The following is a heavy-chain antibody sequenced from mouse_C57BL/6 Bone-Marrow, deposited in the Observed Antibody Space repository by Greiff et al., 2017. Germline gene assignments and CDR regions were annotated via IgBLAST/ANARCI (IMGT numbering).Heavy chain of an antibody. V-gene: IGHV2-2*01. Sequence: VQLQESGPGLVQPSPSLSIPCTVSGFSLTSYGLHWVRQSPGKGLEWLGVIWSGGSTDYNAAFISRLSISTDNSTSQVFFKMNSLQADDTAIYYGARKPTGTADWYFDVWGTGTTVTVSS. J-gene: IGHJ1*03. CDR3: ARKPTGTADWYFDV. D-gene: IGHD4-1*01. CDR2: IWSGGST. CDR1: GFSLTSYG.